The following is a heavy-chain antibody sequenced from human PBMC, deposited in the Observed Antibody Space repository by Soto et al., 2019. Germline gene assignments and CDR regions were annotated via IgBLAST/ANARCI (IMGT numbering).Heavy chain of an antibody. J-gene: IGHJ4*02. CDR1: GGSFSSGGYY. CDR2: IYYSGST. CDR3: ARATSFSGHHGY. D-gene: IGHD2-8*02. Sequence: QLQLQESCPGLVKPSQTLSLACTVSGGSFSSGGYYWSWIRQLPGKGLEWIGYIYYSGSTYYNPSLKGRFTISLDTSKNQFSLKLSSVTAADTAVYYCARATSFSGHHGYWGQGTLVTVSS. V-gene: IGHV4-31*03.